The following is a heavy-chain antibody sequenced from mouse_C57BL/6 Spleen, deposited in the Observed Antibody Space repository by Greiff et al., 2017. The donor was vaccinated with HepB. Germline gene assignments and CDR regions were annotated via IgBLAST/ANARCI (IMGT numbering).Heavy chain of an antibody. CDR1: GYTFTSYW. CDR2: IHPNSGST. J-gene: IGHJ1*03. Sequence: VQLQQPGAELVKPGASVKLSCKASGYTFTSYWMHWVKQRPGQGLEWIGMIHPNSGSTNYNEKFKSKATLTVDKSSSTAYMQLSSLTSEDSAVYYCARKGGSYGSSLGYFDVWGTGTTVTVSS. CDR3: ARKGGSYGSSLGYFDV. D-gene: IGHD1-1*01. V-gene: IGHV1-64*01.